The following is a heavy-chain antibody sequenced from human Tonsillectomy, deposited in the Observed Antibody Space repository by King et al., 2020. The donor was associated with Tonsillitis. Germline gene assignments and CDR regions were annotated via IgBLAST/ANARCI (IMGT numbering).Heavy chain of an antibody. V-gene: IGHV3-23*04. D-gene: IGHD3-3*01. CDR1: GFTFSSFA. CDR2: ISDSAGGP. Sequence: VQLVESGGGLVQPGGSLRLSCAASGFTFSSFAMTWVRQAPGKGRGWVSSISDSAGGPFYADSVNGRFTISRDNSKNTLYLQVNGLRGEDTAVYYCAKLLRSGYHLYYMDVWGKGTTVTVSS. J-gene: IGHJ6*03. CDR3: AKLLRSGYHLYYMDV.